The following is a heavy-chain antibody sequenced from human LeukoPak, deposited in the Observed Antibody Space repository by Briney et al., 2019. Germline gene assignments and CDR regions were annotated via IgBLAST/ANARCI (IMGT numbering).Heavy chain of an antibody. CDR3: AKTYSNSWYFDY. Sequence: GGSLRLSCAASGFTFSSYSMDWVRQAPGKGLEWVSSISSSSSYIYYADSVKGRFTISRDNAKNSLYLQMNSLRAEDTAVYYCAKTYSNSWYFDYWGQGTLVTVSS. J-gene: IGHJ4*02. CDR1: GFTFSSYS. V-gene: IGHV3-21*01. CDR2: ISSSSSYI. D-gene: IGHD6-13*01.